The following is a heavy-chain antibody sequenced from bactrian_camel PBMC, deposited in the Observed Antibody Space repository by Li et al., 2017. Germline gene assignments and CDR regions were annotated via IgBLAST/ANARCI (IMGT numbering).Heavy chain of an antibody. J-gene: IGHJ4*01. Sequence: VQLVESGGGLVQPGGSLRLSCTASGYTFTTAMSWVRQGSGKGLESVAVITSDGSTTYYTYPVKGRFTISRDNAKNTVYLQLDSLKTEDTAMYYCCKGTPPDNWGQGTQVTVS. CDR2: ITSDGSTT. V-gene: IGHV3S40*01. CDR3: CKGTPPDN. CDR1: GYTFTTA.